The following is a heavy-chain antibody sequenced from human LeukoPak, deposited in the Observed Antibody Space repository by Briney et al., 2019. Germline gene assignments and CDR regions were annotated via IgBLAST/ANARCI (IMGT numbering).Heavy chain of an antibody. J-gene: IGHJ3*02. Sequence: PSETLSLTCTVSGVSISSGGHYWSWIRQHPGKGLEWIGNIYYSGSTYYNPSLKSRVTISVDTSKNQFSLKLSSVTAADTAVYYCARPLIVGSKGAFDIWGQGTMVTVSS. D-gene: IGHD3-22*01. CDR2: IYYSGST. V-gene: IGHV4-31*03. CDR1: GVSISSGGHY. CDR3: ARPLIVGSKGAFDI.